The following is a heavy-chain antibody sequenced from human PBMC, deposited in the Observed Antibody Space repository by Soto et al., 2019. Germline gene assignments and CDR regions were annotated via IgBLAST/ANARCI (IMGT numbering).Heavy chain of an antibody. CDR1: GYSIASGYY. CDR2: IYHAGSV. J-gene: IGHJ6*02. V-gene: IGHV4-38-2*01. CDR3: ARTFDYYGMDV. Sequence: PSATLSLTCAVSGYSIASGYYWAWIRQSPGKGLEWIGSIYHAGSVYYNPSLNGRVALSMDTSKNHFSLKLTSVTAADTAVYYCARTFDYYGMDVWGQGTTVTVSS.